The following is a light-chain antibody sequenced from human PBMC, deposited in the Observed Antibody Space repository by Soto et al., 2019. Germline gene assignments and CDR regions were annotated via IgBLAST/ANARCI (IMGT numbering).Light chain of an antibody. CDR3: QQYDQWPIT. Sequence: EIVMTQSPATLSVSPGERATLSCRASQSVSSNLAWYQQKPGQAPRLLISGASTGATGVPARFSGSGSGTEFTLTINSLQSEDYAVYYCQQYDQWPITFGGGTKVEIK. CDR1: QSVSSN. CDR2: GAS. V-gene: IGKV3-15*01. J-gene: IGKJ4*01.